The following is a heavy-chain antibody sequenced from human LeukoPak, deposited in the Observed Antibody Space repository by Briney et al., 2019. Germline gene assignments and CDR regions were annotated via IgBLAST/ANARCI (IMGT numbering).Heavy chain of an antibody. Sequence: GGSLRLSCVVSGFTFSSYGMHWVRQAPGKGLEWVAVIWYDGSIQYYADSVKGRFTISRDISKNTLYLQMNSLRAEDTAVYYCARDNNFYFDYWGQGTLVTVSS. CDR1: GFTFSSYG. V-gene: IGHV3-33*01. J-gene: IGHJ4*02. CDR2: IWYDGSIQ. D-gene: IGHD1-1*01. CDR3: ARDNNFYFDY.